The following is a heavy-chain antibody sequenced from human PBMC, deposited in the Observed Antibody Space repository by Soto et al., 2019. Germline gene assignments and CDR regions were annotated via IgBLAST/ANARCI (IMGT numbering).Heavy chain of an antibody. J-gene: IGHJ6*02. V-gene: IGHV1-69*13. CDR2: IIPIFGTA. D-gene: IGHD2-21*02. CDR3: ARNHIIGGDPLRLNYYYYGMEV. Sequence: SVKVSCKASGGTFSSYAISCVRQAPGQGLEWMGGIIPIFGTANYAQKFQGRVTITADESTSTAYMELSSLRSEDTAVYYCARNHIIGGDPLRLNYYYYGMEVWGQGTTVTVSS. CDR1: GGTFSSYA.